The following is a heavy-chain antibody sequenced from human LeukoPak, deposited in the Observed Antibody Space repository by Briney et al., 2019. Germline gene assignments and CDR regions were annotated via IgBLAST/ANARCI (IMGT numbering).Heavy chain of an antibody. J-gene: IGHJ4*02. CDR3: ARHGSTDYFDY. CDR2: IYYSGST. D-gene: IGHD2-2*03. CDR1: GGSISSATSF. Sequence: SETLSPTCAVSGGSISSATSFWGWIRQPPGKGLEWIGRIYYSGSTFYNPPLKSRVTISVDTSKNQLSLRLSSVTAADTAVYYCARHGSTDYFDYWGQGTLVTVSS. V-gene: IGHV4-39*01.